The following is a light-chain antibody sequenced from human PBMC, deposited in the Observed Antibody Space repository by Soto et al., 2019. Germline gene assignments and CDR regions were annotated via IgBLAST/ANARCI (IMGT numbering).Light chain of an antibody. V-gene: IGLV4-69*01. CDR2: LNSDGSH. J-gene: IGLJ2*01. Sequence: QPVLTQSPSASASLGASVKLTCTLSSGHSSYAIAWHQQQPEKGPRYLMKLNSDGSHSKGDGIPDRFSGSSSGAERYLTISSLQSEDEADYYCQTWGTGKVVFGRGTKLTVL. CDR3: QTWGTGKVV. CDR1: SGHSSYA.